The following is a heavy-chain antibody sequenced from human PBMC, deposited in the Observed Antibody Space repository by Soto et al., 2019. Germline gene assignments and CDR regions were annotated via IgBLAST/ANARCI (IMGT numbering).Heavy chain of an antibody. V-gene: IGHV3-30-3*01. D-gene: IGHD1-1*01. CDR1: GFTFGTYA. CDR2: ISYEGSNT. J-gene: IGHJ6*02. Sequence: QVRLVESGGGVVQPGRSLRLSCVASGFTFGTYAIHWVRQAPGKGLQWVALISYEGSNTYYADSVKGRFTISRDNSKNTLYLEMNTLRTEDTAVSYCSRCTTGNNLYDSSGLDVWGQGTSVIVSS. CDR3: SRCTTGNNLYDSSGLDV.